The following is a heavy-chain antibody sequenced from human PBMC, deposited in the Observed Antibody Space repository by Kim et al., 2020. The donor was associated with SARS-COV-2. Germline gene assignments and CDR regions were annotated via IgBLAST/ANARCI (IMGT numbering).Heavy chain of an antibody. CDR1: GFTFSSYE. D-gene: IGHD6-19*01. CDR3: VRNHGIAVAGAAFHT. Sequence: GGSLRLSCAASGFTFSSYEMNWVRQAPGKGLEWVSYITSTGSTIYYTDSVKGRFTISRDNSKNSLYLQMDSLRDEDTAVYYCVRNHGIAVAGAAFHTWGQGTLGTLSS. CDR2: ITSTGSTI. V-gene: IGHV3-48*03. J-gene: IGHJ3*02.